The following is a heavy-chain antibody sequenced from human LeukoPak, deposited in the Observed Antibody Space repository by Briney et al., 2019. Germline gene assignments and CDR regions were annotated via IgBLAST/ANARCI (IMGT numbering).Heavy chain of an antibody. V-gene: IGHV1-8*01. Sequence: AASVKVSCKASGYTFTSYDINWVRQATGQGLEWMGWMNPNSGNTGYAQKFQGRVTMTRNTSISTAYMELSSLRSEDTAVYYCARAEGQWLVPRYYYYYYMDVWGKGTTVTISS. CDR3: ARAEGQWLVPRYYYYYYMDV. D-gene: IGHD6-19*01. CDR2: MNPNSGNT. CDR1: GYTFTSYD. J-gene: IGHJ6*03.